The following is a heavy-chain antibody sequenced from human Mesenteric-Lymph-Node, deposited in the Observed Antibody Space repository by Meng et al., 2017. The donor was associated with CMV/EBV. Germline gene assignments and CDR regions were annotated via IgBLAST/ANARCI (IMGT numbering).Heavy chain of an antibody. V-gene: IGHV3-7*01. CDR1: GFTFSTYW. D-gene: IGHD1-1*01. Sequence: GGSLRLSCTASGFTFSTYWMNWVRQAPGKGLEWVATLNHDGSEEYFVDSVKGRFTISRDNAKKSLFLQMNSLRGEDTAVYYCARGTGEPGMDYWGQGALVTVSS. J-gene: IGHJ4*02. CDR3: ARGTGEPGMDY. CDR2: LNHDGSEE.